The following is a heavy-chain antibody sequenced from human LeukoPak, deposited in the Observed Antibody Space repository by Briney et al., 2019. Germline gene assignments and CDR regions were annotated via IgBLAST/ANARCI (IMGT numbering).Heavy chain of an antibody. CDR3: AKDDYYDSRRDFDY. CDR1: GFTFSSYW. CDR2: ISGSGGST. J-gene: IGHJ4*02. Sequence: AGGSLRLSCAASGFTFSSYWMNWVRQAPGKGLEWVSAISGSGGSTYYADSVKGRFTISRDNSKNTLYLQMNSLRAEDTAVYYCAKDDYYDSRRDFDYWGQGTLVTVSS. V-gene: IGHV3-23*01. D-gene: IGHD3-22*01.